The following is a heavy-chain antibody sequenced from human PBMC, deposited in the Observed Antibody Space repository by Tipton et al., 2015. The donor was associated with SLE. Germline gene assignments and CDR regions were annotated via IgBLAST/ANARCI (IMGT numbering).Heavy chain of an antibody. Sequence: TLSLTCAVYGGSFSGYYWSWIQQPAGKGLEWIGRIYTSGSTNYNPSLKSRVTISVDTSKNQFSLKLSSVTAADTAVYYCAREGAITIFGVGESWYFDLWGRGTLVTVSS. D-gene: IGHD3-3*01. CDR3: AREGAITIFGVGESWYFDL. V-gene: IGHV4-4*07. J-gene: IGHJ2*01. CDR1: GGSFSGYY. CDR2: IYTSGST.